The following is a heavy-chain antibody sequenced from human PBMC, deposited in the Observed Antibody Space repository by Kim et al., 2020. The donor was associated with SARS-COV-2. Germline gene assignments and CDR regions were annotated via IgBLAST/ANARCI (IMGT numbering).Heavy chain of an antibody. CDR1: GGSISSSNW. Sequence: SETLSLTCAVSGGSISSSNWWSWVRQPPGKGLEWIGEIYHSGSTNYNPSLKSRVTISVDKSKNQFSLKLSSVTAADTAVYYCARGSEWQYLSSAAFDIWGQGTMVTVSS. CDR3: ARGSEWQYLSSAAFDI. CDR2: IYHSGST. J-gene: IGHJ3*02. V-gene: IGHV4-4*02. D-gene: IGHD3-3*01.